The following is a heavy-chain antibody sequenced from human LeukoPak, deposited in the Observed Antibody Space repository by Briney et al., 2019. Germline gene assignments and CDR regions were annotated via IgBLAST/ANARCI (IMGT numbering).Heavy chain of an antibody. V-gene: IGHV4-4*02. D-gene: IGHD3-9*01. J-gene: IGHJ4*02. Sequence: SETLSLTCAVSGGSISSSNWWSWVRQPPGKGLEWIGEIYHSGSTNYNPSLKSRVTISVDTSKNQFSLKLSSVTAADTAVYYCAAYDILTGYYYGYWGQGTLVTVSS. CDR1: GGSISSSNW. CDR2: IYHSGST. CDR3: AAYDILTGYYYGY.